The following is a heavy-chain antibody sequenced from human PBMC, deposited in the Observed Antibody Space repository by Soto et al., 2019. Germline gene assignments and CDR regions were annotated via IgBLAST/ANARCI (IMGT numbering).Heavy chain of an antibody. CDR2: IIPIFGTA. Sequence: QVQLVQSGAEVKKPGSSVKVSCKASGGTFSSYAISWVRQAPGQGLEWMGGIIPIFGTANYAQKFQGRVTITADESTSTAYMELSSRRSEGTAVYYCNLARYCSGGSCPEARVYYYYYGMDVWGQGTTVTVSS. CDR3: NLARYCSGGSCPEARVYYYYYGMDV. CDR1: GGTFSSYA. J-gene: IGHJ6*02. D-gene: IGHD2-15*01. V-gene: IGHV1-69*01.